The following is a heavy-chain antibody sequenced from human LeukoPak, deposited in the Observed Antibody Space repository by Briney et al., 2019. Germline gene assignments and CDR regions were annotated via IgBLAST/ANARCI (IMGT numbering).Heavy chain of an antibody. J-gene: IGHJ4*02. CDR1: GFSFNNYA. CDR2: ISGSGSDT. D-gene: IGHD7-27*01. V-gene: IGHV3-23*01. CDR3: AKDPWGSRGYFDY. Sequence: GGSLRLSCAASGFSFNNYAMNWVRQAPGKGLEWVSAISGSGSDTYYADSVKGRFIISRDNSKNTVYLRMNSLRAEDTAIYYCAKDPWGSRGYFDYWGQGTLVTVSS.